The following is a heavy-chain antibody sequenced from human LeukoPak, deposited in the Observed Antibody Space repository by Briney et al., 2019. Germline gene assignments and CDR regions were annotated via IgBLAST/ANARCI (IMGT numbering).Heavy chain of an antibody. CDR1: GFTFSSYA. V-gene: IGHV3-23*01. Sequence: PGGSLRLSCAASGFTFSSYAMSWVRQAPGKGLEWVSGISGSDTTYYADSVRGRFTISRDYSKNTLFLQINSLRAEDTAAYYCAKLSRGSAVVNDAFDIWGHGTMVTVSS. D-gene: IGHD2-21*01. CDR3: AKLSRGSAVVNDAFDI. J-gene: IGHJ3*02. CDR2: ISGSDTT.